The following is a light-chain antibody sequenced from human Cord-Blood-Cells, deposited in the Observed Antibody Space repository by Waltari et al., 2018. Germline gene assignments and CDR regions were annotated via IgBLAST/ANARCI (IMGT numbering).Light chain of an antibody. CDR1: QGISNS. CDR2: AAS. J-gene: IGKJ1*01. V-gene: IGKV1-NL1*01. Sequence: DIQMTQSPSSLSASVGDRVTITCRASQGISNSLAWYQQNPGKAPKLLLYAASRLESGGPSRFSGSGSWTDYTHTISSLQVEDFATYYCQQYYSIPTFGQGTKVEIK. CDR3: QQYYSIPT.